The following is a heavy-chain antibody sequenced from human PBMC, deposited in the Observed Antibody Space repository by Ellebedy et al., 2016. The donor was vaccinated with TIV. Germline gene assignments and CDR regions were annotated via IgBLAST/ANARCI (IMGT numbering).Heavy chain of an antibody. J-gene: IGHJ4*02. Sequence: GASLKISCAASGLTFSSHAISWVRQAPGKGLEWVSSLSGSGDNTYYADSVKGRFTISRDTSKNTLYLQMNNLRAEDTAIYYCAKDSGKYGWNSEYWGQGTQVTVSS. V-gene: IGHV3-23*01. CDR3: AKDSGKYGWNSEY. CDR2: LSGSGDNT. CDR1: GLTFSSHA. D-gene: IGHD3-10*01.